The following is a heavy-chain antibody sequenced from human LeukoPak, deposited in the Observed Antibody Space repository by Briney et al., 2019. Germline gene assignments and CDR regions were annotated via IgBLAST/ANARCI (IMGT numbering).Heavy chain of an antibody. J-gene: IGHJ4*02. Sequence: GASVKVSCKASGYTFTDYYMHWVRQAPGQGLEWMGWINPNSGGTNYAQTFQGRVTMTRDTSISTAYMELSRLRSDDAAVYYCARDISWAYFDYWGQGTLVTVSS. D-gene: IGHD2-15*01. CDR3: ARDISWAYFDY. V-gene: IGHV1-2*02. CDR2: INPNSGGT. CDR1: GYTFTDYY.